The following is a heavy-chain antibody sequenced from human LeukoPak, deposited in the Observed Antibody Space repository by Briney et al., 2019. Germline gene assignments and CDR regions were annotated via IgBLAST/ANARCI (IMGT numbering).Heavy chain of an antibody. CDR3: TRELTTGRFDP. D-gene: IGHD1-1*01. CDR2: IRSKAYGGTT. J-gene: IGHJ5*02. Sequence: PGGSLRLSCTASGFTFGDYAMSWVRQAPGKGLEWVGFIRSKAYGGTTEYAASVKGRFTVSRDDSKSIAYLQMNSLKTEDTAVYYCTRELTTGRFDPWGQGTLVTVSS. CDR1: GFTFGDYA. V-gene: IGHV3-49*04.